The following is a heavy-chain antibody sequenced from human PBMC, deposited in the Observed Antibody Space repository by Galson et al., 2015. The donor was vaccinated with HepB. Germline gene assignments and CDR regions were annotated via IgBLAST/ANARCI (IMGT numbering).Heavy chain of an antibody. V-gene: IGHV3-72*01. CDR1: GFTFSDYY. Sequence: SLRLSCAASGFTFSDYYMDWVRQAPGKGLEWVGRSRNKANGHTTEYAASVKGRFTISRDDSKSTLYLQMNSLKSEDTAVYYCGRVRGTYHEPLDYWGQGTLVTVSS. CDR3: GRVRGTYHEPLDY. J-gene: IGHJ4*02. CDR2: SRNKANGHTT. D-gene: IGHD1-26*01.